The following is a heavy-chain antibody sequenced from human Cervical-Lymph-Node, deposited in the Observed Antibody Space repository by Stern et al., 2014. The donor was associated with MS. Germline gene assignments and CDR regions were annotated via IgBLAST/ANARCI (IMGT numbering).Heavy chain of an antibody. D-gene: IGHD3-10*01. Sequence: VQLLESGPGLVKPSETLSLTCSLSGGSVSSPSYFWNWIRQPPGKGLEWIGQIFYTGSTNYNVSLKSRVTISLDTSKTQFSLKVSSVTAADTAVYYCARALSYYGSGSYYPYGMDVWGQGTTVTVSS. CDR1: GGSVSSPSYF. CDR2: IFYTGST. CDR3: ARALSYYGSGSYYPYGMDV. J-gene: IGHJ6*02. V-gene: IGHV4-61*01.